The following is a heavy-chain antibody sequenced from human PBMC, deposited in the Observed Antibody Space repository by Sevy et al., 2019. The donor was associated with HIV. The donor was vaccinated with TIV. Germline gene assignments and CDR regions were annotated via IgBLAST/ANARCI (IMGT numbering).Heavy chain of an antibody. J-gene: IGHJ4*02. CDR3: AKDLNSGTLRLYSFDY. V-gene: IGHV3-9*01. Sequence: GGSLRLSCAASGFTFNDYAMHWVRQAPGKGLEWVSSISWNSANIDYAGSVKDRFTISRDNAKNSLYLQMSSLRGEDTALYYCAKDLNSGTLRLYSFDYWGQGTLVTVSS. CDR1: GFTFNDYA. D-gene: IGHD1-1*01. CDR2: ISWNSANI.